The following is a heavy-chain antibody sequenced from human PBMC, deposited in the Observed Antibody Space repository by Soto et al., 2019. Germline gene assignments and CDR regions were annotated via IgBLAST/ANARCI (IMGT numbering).Heavy chain of an antibody. CDR1: GGSISSSSYY. D-gene: IGHD6-13*01. CDR2: IYYSGST. V-gene: IGHV4-39*01. J-gene: IGHJ6*04. CDR3: ARQGVAAAGSSYDGMAV. Sequence: PSETLSLTCTVSGGSISSSSYYWGWIRQPPGKGLEWIGRIYYSGSTYYNPSLKSRVTISVDTSKNQFSLKLSSVTAADTAVYYCARQGVAAAGSSYDGMAVSGKGTTVTDSS.